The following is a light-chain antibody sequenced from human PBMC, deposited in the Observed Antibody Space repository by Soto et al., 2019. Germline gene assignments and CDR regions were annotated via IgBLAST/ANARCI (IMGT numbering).Light chain of an antibody. CDR3: QTWGSGTVV. CDR2: LNSDGSH. V-gene: IGLV4-69*01. J-gene: IGLJ2*01. CDR1: SGHSSYA. Sequence: QLVLTQSPSASASLGASVKLTCTLSSGHSSYAIAWHQQQPEKGPRYLMNLNSDGSHSKGDGITDRFSGSSSGAERYLTISSLQSEDEADYYCQTWGSGTVVFGGGTKLTVL.